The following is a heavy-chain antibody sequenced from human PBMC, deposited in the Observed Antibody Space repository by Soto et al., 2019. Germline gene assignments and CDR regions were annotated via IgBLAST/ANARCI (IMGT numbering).Heavy chain of an antibody. CDR3: IKGLNIDYNSAWFYFDY. J-gene: IGHJ4*02. CDR2: ISWSGNNL. V-gene: IGHV3-9*01. CDR1: GFKFDDYT. Sequence: EVQLVESGGGLVQPGRSLRLSCAASGFKFDDYTMHWVRQTPGKGLEWVSSISWSGNNLDYRDSVKGRLNISRDNAKNSLYLQMNSIRVEDTALYYCIKGLNIDYNSAWFYFDYWGQGTVVTVSS. D-gene: IGHD6-19*01.